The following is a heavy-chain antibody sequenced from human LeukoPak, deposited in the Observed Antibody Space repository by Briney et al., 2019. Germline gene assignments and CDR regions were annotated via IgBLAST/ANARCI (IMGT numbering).Heavy chain of an antibody. CDR3: VRDRGYYGDY. V-gene: IGHV3-23*01. CDR1: GFTFSSFA. CDR2: ISVSGDGT. J-gene: IGHJ4*02. D-gene: IGHD3-3*01. Sequence: GGSLRLSCAASGFTFSSFAMVWVRQAPGKGLEWVSTISVSGDGTYYADSVKGRFTISRDNSKNTLNLQMNSLRAEDTAVYYCVRDRGYYGDYWGQGTLVTVSS.